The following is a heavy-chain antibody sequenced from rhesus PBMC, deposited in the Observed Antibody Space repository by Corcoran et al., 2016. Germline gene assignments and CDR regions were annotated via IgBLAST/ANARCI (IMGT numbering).Heavy chain of an antibody. V-gene: IGHV4-169*02. Sequence: QLQLQESGPGLVKPSETLSVTCAVSGGSISSSYWSWIRQAPGKGLEWIGYIYGSGSSTNYNPSLKIRVTLSVDTSKNQLSLKLSSVTAADTAVYYCASGGVAAPFDYWGQGVLVTVSS. CDR3: ASGGVAAPFDY. J-gene: IGHJ4*01. D-gene: IGHD4-29*01. CDR2: IYGSGSST. CDR1: GGSISSSY.